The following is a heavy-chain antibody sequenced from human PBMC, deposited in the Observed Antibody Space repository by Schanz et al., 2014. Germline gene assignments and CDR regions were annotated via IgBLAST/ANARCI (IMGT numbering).Heavy chain of an antibody. V-gene: IGHV3-11*06. CDR2: VGSGRSAYT. Sequence: VQLVESGGGLVQPGGSLRLSCAASGFTFSDYYMTWIRQAPGKGLEWVSFVGSGRSAYTEYADSVKGRFTISRDNAKNSLYLQMNSLRVEDTAVYYCAKGRGGTSSEGLDQYYGMDVWGQGTTVTVSS. CDR3: AKGRGGTSSEGLDQYYGMDV. CDR1: GFTFSDYY. D-gene: IGHD6-6*01. J-gene: IGHJ6*02.